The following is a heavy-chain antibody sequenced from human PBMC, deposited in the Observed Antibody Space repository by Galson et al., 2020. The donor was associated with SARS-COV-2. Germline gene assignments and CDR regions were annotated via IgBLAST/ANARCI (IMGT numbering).Heavy chain of an antibody. CDR3: ARDERGYYFGMDV. CDR1: GGSISSYH. V-gene: IGHV4-59*01. J-gene: IGHJ6*02. CDR2: IHYSGIT. D-gene: IGHD3-16*01. Sequence: ETSETLSPTSTVSGGSISSYHWSWIRQPPENGLEWNGHIHYSGITNYNPSLKSRVTISVDTPKTHFTLKLSSGTAADTAVYYCARDERGYYFGMDVWGQGTTVTVSS.